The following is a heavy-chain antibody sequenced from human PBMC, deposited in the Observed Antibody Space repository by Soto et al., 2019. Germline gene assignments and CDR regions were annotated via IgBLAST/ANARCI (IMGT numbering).Heavy chain of an antibody. J-gene: IGHJ6*02. CDR3: ARDLGRTSAGYYYYYAMDV. V-gene: IGHV3-7*01. CDR1: GFTFSNYW. Sequence: PGGSLRLSCAASGFTFSNYWMNWVRQAPGKGLEWVANIKQDGSEKYFVDSVKGRFTISRDNAKNSLYLQMNSLRAEDTAVYYCARDLGRTSAGYYYYYAMDVWGQGITVTVSS. CDR2: IKQDGSEK.